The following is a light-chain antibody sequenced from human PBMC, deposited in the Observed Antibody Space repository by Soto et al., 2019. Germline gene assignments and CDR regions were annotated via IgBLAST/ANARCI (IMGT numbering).Light chain of an antibody. CDR1: SSNIGSNY. V-gene: IGLV1-47*01. CDR2: RNN. Sequence: QSVLTQPPSASGTPGLRVTISCSGSSSNIGSNYVYWYQQLPGTAPKLLIYRNNQRPSGVPDRFSGSKSGTSASLAISGLRSEDEADYYCAPWDDSLSGRVFGGGTKLTVL. J-gene: IGLJ2*01. CDR3: APWDDSLSGRV.